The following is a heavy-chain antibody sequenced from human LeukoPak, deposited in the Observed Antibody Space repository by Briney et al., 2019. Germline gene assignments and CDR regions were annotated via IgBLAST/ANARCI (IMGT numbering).Heavy chain of an antibody. CDR2: IYSGGST. CDR3: ARKRDGYNYGDAFDI. J-gene: IGHJ3*02. Sequence: PGGSLRLSCAASGFTVSSNYMSWVRQAPGKGLEWVSVIYSGGSTSYADSVKGRFTISRDNSKNTLYLQMNSLRAEDTAVYYCARKRDGYNYGDAFDIWGQGTMVTVSS. D-gene: IGHD5-24*01. V-gene: IGHV3-53*01. CDR1: GFTVSSNY.